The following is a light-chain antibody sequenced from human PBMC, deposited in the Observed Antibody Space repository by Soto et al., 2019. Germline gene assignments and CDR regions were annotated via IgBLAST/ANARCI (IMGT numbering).Light chain of an antibody. Sequence: EIVLTQSPATLSLSPGDRATLSCRASQSVGSYLAWYQQKPGQTPRLLIYDASNRATGIPARFSGSGSGTDLTLTIISLEPEDFAIYYCQQRSNWPPLTFGGGTKVEIK. CDR1: QSVGSY. CDR2: DAS. J-gene: IGKJ4*01. V-gene: IGKV3-11*01. CDR3: QQRSNWPPLT.